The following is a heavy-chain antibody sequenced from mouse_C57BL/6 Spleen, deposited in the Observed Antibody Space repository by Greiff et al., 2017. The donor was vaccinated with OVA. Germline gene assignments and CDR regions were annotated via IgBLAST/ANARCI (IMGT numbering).Heavy chain of an antibody. D-gene: IGHD4-1*01. J-gene: IGHJ1*03. V-gene: IGHV3-6*01. CDR1: GYSITSGYY. Sequence: EVKLQESGPGLVKPSPSLTLTCSVTGYSITSGYYWNWIRQLAGNKLEWMGFIRYDGSTNYNPSLKNRISITRDNSSNPSFLRLNSVTTEDTATYYCARGTGTRYFDVWGTGTTVTVSS. CDR3: ARGTGTRYFDV. CDR2: IRYDGST.